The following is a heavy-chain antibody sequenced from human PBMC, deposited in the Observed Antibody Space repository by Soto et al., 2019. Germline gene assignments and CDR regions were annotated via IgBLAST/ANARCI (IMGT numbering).Heavy chain of an antibody. CDR2: INHSGST. Sequence: SETLSLTCAVYGGSFSGYYWTWIRQPPGTGLEWIGEINHSGSTNCNPSLKSRVTISVDTSKNQFSLKLTSVTAADTAVYYCARDKITGLFDSWGQGTLVTVSS. CDR1: GGSFSGYY. CDR3: ARDKITGLFDS. D-gene: IGHD2-8*02. V-gene: IGHV4-34*01. J-gene: IGHJ4*02.